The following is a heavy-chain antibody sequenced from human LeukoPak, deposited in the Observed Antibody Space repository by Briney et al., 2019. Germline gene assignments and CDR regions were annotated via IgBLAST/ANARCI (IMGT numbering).Heavy chain of an antibody. J-gene: IGHJ6*04. CDR1: GGSVSSGSYY. D-gene: IGHD5-12*01. Sequence: TSETLSLTCTVSGGSVSSGSYYWSWIRQPPGKGLEWIGYIYYSGSTNYNPSLKSRVTISVDTSKNQFSLKLSSVTAADTAVYYCARDFSGSPSEDDGMDVWGKGTTVIVSS. V-gene: IGHV4-61*01. CDR2: IYYSGST. CDR3: ARDFSGSPSEDDGMDV.